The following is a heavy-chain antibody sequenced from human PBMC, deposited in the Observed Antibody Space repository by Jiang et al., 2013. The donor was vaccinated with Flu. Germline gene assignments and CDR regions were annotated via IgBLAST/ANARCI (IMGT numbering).Heavy chain of an antibody. D-gene: IGHD3-10*01. CDR1: GFTFRTYA. CDR2: IWYDGSNQ. J-gene: IGHJ6*02. CDR3: GRDPPSPGFAMDV. Sequence: VQLVESGGGVVEPGRSLRLSCAASGFTFRTYAMHWVRQAPGKGLEWVAFIWYDGSNQEYGDSVKGRFTISRDNSKNMVYLEMNSLRVEDTAVYYCGRDPPSPGFAMDVWGQGTTVIVSS. V-gene: IGHV3-33*01.